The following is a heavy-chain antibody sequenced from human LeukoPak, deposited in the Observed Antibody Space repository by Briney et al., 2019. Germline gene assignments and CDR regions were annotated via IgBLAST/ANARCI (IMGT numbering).Heavy chain of an antibody. V-gene: IGHV1-46*01. CDR2: IYPRDGST. CDR1: GYTFTSNY. J-gene: IGHJ4*02. CDR3: ARDQEGFDY. Sequence: ASVKVACKASGYTFTSNYIHWVRQAPGQGLEWMGMIYPRDGSTSYAQKSQGRVTVTRDTSTSTVHMELSGLRSEDTAVYYCARDQEGFDYWGQGTLVTVSS.